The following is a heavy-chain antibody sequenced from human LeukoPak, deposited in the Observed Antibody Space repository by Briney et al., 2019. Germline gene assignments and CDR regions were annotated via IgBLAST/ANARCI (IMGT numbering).Heavy chain of an antibody. CDR1: GFTFSNYA. V-gene: IGHV3-23*01. CDR3: AGGGVVLTGDY. D-gene: IGHD3-3*01. CDR2: VSGSGRNT. Sequence: GGSLRLSCAGSGFTFSNYAMTWVRQAPGKGLEWVSSVSGSGRNTFYPDSVEGRFTISRDNSKNTLYLQMNSLRAEDTAVYYCAGGGVVLTGDYWGQGTLVTVS. J-gene: IGHJ4*02.